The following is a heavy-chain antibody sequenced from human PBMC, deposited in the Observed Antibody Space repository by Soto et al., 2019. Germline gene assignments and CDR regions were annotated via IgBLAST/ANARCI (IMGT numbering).Heavy chain of an antibody. Sequence: QVQLVQSGVEVKKPGASVKVSCKASGYTFTSYDINWVRQAPGQGLEWMGWISANNGNTNYAQKFRGRVSMTTHTSTSTAYRELRSLRSDDTAVYYCARGVRDGYNDYWGQGTLVTVSS. CDR1: GYTFTSYD. V-gene: IGHV1-18*01. D-gene: IGHD2-21*01. CDR3: ARGVRDGYNDY. CDR2: ISANNGNT. J-gene: IGHJ4*02.